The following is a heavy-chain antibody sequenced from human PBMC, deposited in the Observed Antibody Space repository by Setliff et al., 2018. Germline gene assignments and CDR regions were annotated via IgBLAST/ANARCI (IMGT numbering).Heavy chain of an antibody. D-gene: IGHD6-13*01. J-gene: IGHJ4*02. V-gene: IGHV4-34*01. CDR3: VRESRSTWYRRDF. CDR1: GDSFSDYY. CDR2: INHRGST. Sequence: SETLSLTCAVYGDSFSDYYWSWIRQPPGKGLEWIEEINHRGSTNYSPSLKSRVTISLDTSKNQFSLQLRSVTAADTAVYYCVRESRSTWYRRDFWGQGTLVTVSS.